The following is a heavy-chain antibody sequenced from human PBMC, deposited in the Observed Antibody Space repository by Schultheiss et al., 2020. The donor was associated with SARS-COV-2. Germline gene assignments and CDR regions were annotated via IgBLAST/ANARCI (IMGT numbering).Heavy chain of an antibody. CDR1: GGSISNGGYY. Sequence: SETLSLTCTVSGGSISNGGYYWSWIRQHPGKGLEWIGYIYYSGSTYYNPSLKSRVTISVDTSKNQFSLKLSSVSAADTAVYYCARESSSTSRWFDPWGQGTLVTVSS. V-gene: IGHV4-31*03. J-gene: IGHJ5*02. CDR3: ARESSSTSRWFDP. D-gene: IGHD2-2*01. CDR2: IYYSGST.